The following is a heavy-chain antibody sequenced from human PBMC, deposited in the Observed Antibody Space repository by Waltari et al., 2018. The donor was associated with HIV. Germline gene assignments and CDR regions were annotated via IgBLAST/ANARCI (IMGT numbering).Heavy chain of an antibody. CDR2: IKQDGSEK. V-gene: IGHV3-7*01. Sequence: EVQLVESGGGLVQPGGSLRLSCAASGFTLSSYWMGWVRQAPGKGLELVAKIKQDGSEKYYVDSVKGRFTISRDNAKNSLYLQMNSLRAEDTAVYYCATSRTCDYWGQGTLVTVSS. CDR3: ATSRTCDY. J-gene: IGHJ4*02. CDR1: GFTLSSYW.